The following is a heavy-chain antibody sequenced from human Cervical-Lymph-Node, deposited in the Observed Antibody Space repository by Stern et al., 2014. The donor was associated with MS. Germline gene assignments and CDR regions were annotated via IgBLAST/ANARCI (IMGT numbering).Heavy chain of an antibody. D-gene: IGHD2-21*01. Sequence: VQLVESGAEGKKPGESLKISCKGSGYSFTSYWIGWGLKMPGKGLDGMGINYPGDSDTRSSPSFQGQVTISADKSISTAYLQWSSLKASDTAMYYCARHCGFRPGCIDYWGQGTLVTVSS. CDR1: GYSFTSYW. J-gene: IGHJ4*02. CDR2: NYPGDSDT. V-gene: IGHV5-51*01. CDR3: ARHCGFRPGCIDY.